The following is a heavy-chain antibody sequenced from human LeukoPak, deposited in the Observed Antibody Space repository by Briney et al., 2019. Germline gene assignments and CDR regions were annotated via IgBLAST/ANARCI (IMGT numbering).Heavy chain of an antibody. Sequence: SETLSLTCTVSGGSISSYYWSWIRQPAGKGLEWIGRIYTSGSTNYNPSLKSRVTMSVDTSKNQFSLKLSSVTAADTAVYYCARGVVAATWANLYYYYYYMDVWGKGTTVTVSS. CDR1: GGSISSYY. V-gene: IGHV4-4*07. CDR2: IYTSGST. J-gene: IGHJ6*03. CDR3: ARGVVAATWANLYYYYYYMDV. D-gene: IGHD2-15*01.